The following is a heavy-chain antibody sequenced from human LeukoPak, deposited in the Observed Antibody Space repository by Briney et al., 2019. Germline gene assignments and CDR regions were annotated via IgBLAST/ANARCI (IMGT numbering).Heavy chain of an antibody. Sequence: GGSLRLSCAASGFSFTNYAMHWVRQAPGKGLEWVAVIAYDGSNKNYADSVKGRFTISRDDSKNTLYLQMNSLTAEDTAMYYCARLDIVLSWGQGALVTVSS. J-gene: IGHJ5*02. CDR2: IAYDGSNK. V-gene: IGHV3-30-3*01. D-gene: IGHD2-2*03. CDR3: ARLDIVLS. CDR1: GFSFTNYA.